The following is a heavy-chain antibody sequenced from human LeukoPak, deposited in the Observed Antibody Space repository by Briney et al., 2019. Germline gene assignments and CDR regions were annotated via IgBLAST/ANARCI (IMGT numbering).Heavy chain of an antibody. J-gene: IGHJ4*02. CDR3: ARDQDTSFNY. Sequence: PSETLSLTCAVSGGSISSSNWWSWVRQPPGKGLEWIGEIYHSGSTNYDPSLKSRVTISVDTSKNQFSLKLSSVTAADTAVYYCARDQDTSFNYWGQGTLVTVSS. CDR1: GGSISSSNW. CDR2: IYHSGST. V-gene: IGHV4-4*02.